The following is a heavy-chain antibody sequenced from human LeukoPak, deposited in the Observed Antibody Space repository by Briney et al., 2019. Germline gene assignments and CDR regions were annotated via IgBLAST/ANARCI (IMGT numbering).Heavy chain of an antibody. V-gene: IGHV1-69*13. J-gene: IGHJ6*02. CDR2: IIPIFGTA. D-gene: IGHD1-26*01. CDR3: ARDLVGATRDYYYYYGMDV. CDR1: GGTFSSYA. Sequence: SVKVSCKASGGTFSSYAISWVRQAPGQGLEWMGGIIPIFGTANYAQKFQGRVTITADESTSTAYMELSSLRSEDTAVYYCARDLVGATRDYYYYYGMDVWGQGTTVTVS.